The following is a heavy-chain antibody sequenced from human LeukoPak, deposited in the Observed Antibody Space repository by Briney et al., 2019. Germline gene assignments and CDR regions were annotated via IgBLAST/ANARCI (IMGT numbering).Heavy chain of an antibody. CDR1: GFTFSSYE. D-gene: IGHD3-22*01. V-gene: IGHV3-48*03. J-gene: IGHJ4*02. Sequence: GGSLRLSCAASGFTFSSYEMNWVRQAPGKGLEWVSYISSSGSTIYYADSVKGRFTISRDNAKNSMYLRMNSLRAEDTAVYYCARDGADSSGYYYKSLLFDYWGQGTLVTVSS. CDR2: ISSSGSTI. CDR3: ARDGADSSGYYYKSLLFDY.